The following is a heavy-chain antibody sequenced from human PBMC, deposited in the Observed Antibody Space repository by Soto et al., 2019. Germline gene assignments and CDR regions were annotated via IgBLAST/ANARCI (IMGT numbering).Heavy chain of an antibody. CDR2: ISAYNGNT. V-gene: IGHV1-18*01. CDR1: GYTFSTYS. Sequence: GASVKVSCKASGYTFSTYSFSWVRQAPGQGLEWMGWISAYNGNTNYAQKLQGRVTMTTDTSTSTAYMELRSLRSDDTAVYYCARDPRLRLGELSYLFDYWGQGTLVTVSS. CDR3: ARDPRLRLGELSYLFDY. D-gene: IGHD3-16*02. J-gene: IGHJ4*02.